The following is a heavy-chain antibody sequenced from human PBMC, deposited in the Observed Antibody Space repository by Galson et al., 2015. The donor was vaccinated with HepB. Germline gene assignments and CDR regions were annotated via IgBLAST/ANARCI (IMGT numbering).Heavy chain of an antibody. CDR3: ARWVVGGHFDY. J-gene: IGHJ4*02. CDR1: GFTFSSYG. D-gene: IGHD2-21*01. Sequence: SLRLSCAASGFTFSSYGMHWVRQAPGKGLEWVAVIWYDGSNKYYADSVKGRFTISRDNSKNTLYLQMNSLRAEDTAVYYCARWVVGGHFDYWGQGTLVTVSS. CDR2: IWYDGSNK. V-gene: IGHV3-33*01.